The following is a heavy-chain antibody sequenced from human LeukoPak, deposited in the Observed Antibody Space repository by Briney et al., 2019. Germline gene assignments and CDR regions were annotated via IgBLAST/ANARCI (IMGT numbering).Heavy chain of an antibody. Sequence: GGSLRLSCAASGFTVSNYNMTWVRQAPGKGLEWVSVIYSGDYTYYADSVKGRFTISRDNSKNTLYLQMNGLRVEDTAVYYCTRGVPASSTYYYDYWGQGTLVTVSS. D-gene: IGHD6-13*01. CDR2: IYSGDYT. CDR3: TRGVPASSTYYYDY. V-gene: IGHV3-53*01. CDR1: GFTVSNYN. J-gene: IGHJ4*02.